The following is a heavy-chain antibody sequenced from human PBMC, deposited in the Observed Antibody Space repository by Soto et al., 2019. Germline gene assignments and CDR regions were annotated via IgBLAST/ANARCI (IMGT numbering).Heavy chain of an antibody. V-gene: IGHV1-2*02. CDR1: GYTFSDYY. CDR3: ATGPYYRPDYGMDV. Sequence: ASVKVSCKASGYTFSDYYIHWVRQAPGQGLEWMGWISPRTGSANFAQRFQGRVSMTRDTSVITAYMELRRLKSDDTAVYYCATGPYYRPDYGMDVWGQGTTVTVSS. CDR2: ISPRTGSA. D-gene: IGHD1-26*01. J-gene: IGHJ6*02.